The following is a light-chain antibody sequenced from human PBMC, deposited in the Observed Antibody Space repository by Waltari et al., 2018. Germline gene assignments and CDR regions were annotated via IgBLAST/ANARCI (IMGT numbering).Light chain of an antibody. CDR1: TNDLGSYNY. Sequence: SALTQPRSVSGSPGQSVTISCTGTTNDLGSYNYVSWYQQHPGKAPKLKILDVTKRPSGVPDRLSGSKSGNTASLTISGLRAEDEAECYCCSYAGSYTWVFGGGTKLTVV. CDR2: DVT. J-gene: IGLJ3*02. CDR3: CSYAGSYTWV. V-gene: IGLV2-11*01.